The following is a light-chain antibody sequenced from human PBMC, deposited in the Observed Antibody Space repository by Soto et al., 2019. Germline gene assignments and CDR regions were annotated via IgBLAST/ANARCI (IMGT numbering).Light chain of an antibody. V-gene: IGKV1-5*01. CDR1: QTISGW. J-gene: IGKJ1*01. Sequence: DIQMTQSPSTLSASVGDRVIITCRASQTISGWLAWYQQKPGKAPKLLIFNASTLKSGVPSRFSGSGFGTEFTLTISSLQPDDPATYYCQNYNDYSRTFGQGTKVDIK. CDR3: QNYNDYSRT. CDR2: NAS.